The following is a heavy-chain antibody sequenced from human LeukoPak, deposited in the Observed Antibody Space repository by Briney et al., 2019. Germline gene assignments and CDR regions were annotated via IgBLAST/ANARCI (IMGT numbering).Heavy chain of an antibody. Sequence: SETLSLTCTVSGGSISSSSYYWGWIRQPPGKGLEFIGSIYYSGSTYYNPSLKSRVTISVDTSKNQFSLKLSSVTAADMAVYYCARHVPQWLVKLFDYWGQGTLVTVSS. CDR2: IYYSGST. CDR1: GGSISSSSYY. CDR3: ARHVPQWLVKLFDY. D-gene: IGHD6-19*01. V-gene: IGHV4-39*01. J-gene: IGHJ4*02.